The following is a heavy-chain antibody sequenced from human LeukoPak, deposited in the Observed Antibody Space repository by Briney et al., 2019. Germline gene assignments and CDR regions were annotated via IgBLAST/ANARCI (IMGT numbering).Heavy chain of an antibody. D-gene: IGHD3-10*01. J-gene: IGHJ6*02. CDR1: GFTVSSNY. CDR2: IYSGGST. Sequence: GGSLRLSCAASGFTVSSNYMSWVRQAPGKGLEWVSVIYSGGSTYYADSVKGRFTISRDNSKNTLYLQMNSLRAEDTAVYYCARSDQLRWFGEPRRPFYYGMDVWGQGTTVTVSS. V-gene: IGHV3-66*01. CDR3: ARSDQLRWFGEPRRPFYYGMDV.